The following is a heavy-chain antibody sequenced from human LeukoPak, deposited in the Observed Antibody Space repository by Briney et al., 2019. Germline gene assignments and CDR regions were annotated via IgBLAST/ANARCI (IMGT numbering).Heavy chain of an antibody. Sequence: PGGSLRLSCAASGFTFRSYAMHWVRQAPGTGLEWVSFISYDGNNQYYADSVKGRFTISRDNSKNTLYLQMNSLRTEDTAVYYCAKDAGDQGYFDYWGQGTLFTVSS. CDR2: ISYDGNNQ. CDR3: AKDAGDQGYFDY. J-gene: IGHJ4*02. V-gene: IGHV3-30*04. CDR1: GFTFRSYA. D-gene: IGHD3-16*01.